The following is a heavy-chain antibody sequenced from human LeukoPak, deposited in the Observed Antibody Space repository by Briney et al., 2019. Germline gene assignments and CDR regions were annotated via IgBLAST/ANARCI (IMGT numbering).Heavy chain of an antibody. CDR1: GFTFSSYG. Sequence: PGRFLRLSCAASGFTFSSYGMHWVRQAPGKGLEWVAVISNDGSDKYYADSVKGRFTISRDNSKNTLDLQMNSLRVEDTAVYYCAKDRDIVVVPEALGYWGPGTLVTVSS. J-gene: IGHJ4*02. V-gene: IGHV3-30*18. D-gene: IGHD2-2*01. CDR2: ISNDGSDK. CDR3: AKDRDIVVVPEALGY.